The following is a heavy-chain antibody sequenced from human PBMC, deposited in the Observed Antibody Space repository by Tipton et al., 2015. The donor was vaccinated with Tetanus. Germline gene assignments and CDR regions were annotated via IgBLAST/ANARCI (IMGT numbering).Heavy chain of an antibody. D-gene: IGHD5-24*01. J-gene: IGHJ4*02. CDR2: VSYSGRT. CDR3: ARDDGYTGLNS. CDR1: GGSVRSGDYS. V-gene: IGHV4-61*08. Sequence: GLVKPSETLSLTCTVSGGSVRSGDYSWNWIRQPPGKGLEWLAYVSYSGRTNSNYFLKSRITVSQDASKNQFSLRLTSVTAADTAVYFCARDDGYTGLNSWGQGALVAVST.